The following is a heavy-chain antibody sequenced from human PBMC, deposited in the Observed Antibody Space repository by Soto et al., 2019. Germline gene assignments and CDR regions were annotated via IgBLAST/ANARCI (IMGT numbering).Heavy chain of an antibody. CDR2: ISYDGSNK. J-gene: IGHJ5*02. CDR1: GFTFSSYG. V-gene: IGHV3-30*18. CDR3: AKESNSGWSWAINWFDP. Sequence: QVQLVESGGGVVQPGRSLRLSCAASGFTFSSYGMHWVRQAPGKGLEWVAVISYDGSNKYYADSVKGRFTISRDNSKNTLYLQMNSLRAEDTAMYYCAKESNSGWSWAINWFDPWGQGTLVTVSS. D-gene: IGHD6-19*01.